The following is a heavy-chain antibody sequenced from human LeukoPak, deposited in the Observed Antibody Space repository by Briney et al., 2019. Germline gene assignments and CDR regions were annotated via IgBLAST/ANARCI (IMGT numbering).Heavy chain of an antibody. D-gene: IGHD3-22*01. J-gene: IGHJ4*02. Sequence: ASVKVSCKASGGTFSSYAISWVRQAPGQGLEWMGGIIPIFGTANYAQKFQGRVTITADESTSTAYMELSSLRSEDTAVYYCARVGNRPYYYDSSGYSPFDYWGQGTLVTVSS. CDR1: GGTFSSYA. CDR3: ARVGNRPYYYDSSGYSPFDY. V-gene: IGHV1-69*13. CDR2: IIPIFGTA.